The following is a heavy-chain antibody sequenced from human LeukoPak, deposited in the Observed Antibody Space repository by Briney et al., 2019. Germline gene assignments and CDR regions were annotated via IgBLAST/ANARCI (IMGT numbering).Heavy chain of an antibody. Sequence: GASVKVSCKVPDYMLTSFGVSWVRQAPGQELEWIGWSIGYSGKANYAQKLQDRITMTTDLSTSTVYMELKSLTSDDTAIYYCARGKTIDYWGQGTLVTVSS. D-gene: IGHD1-1*01. CDR1: DYMLTSFG. J-gene: IGHJ4*02. CDR3: ARGKTIDY. V-gene: IGHV1-18*01. CDR2: SIGYSGKA.